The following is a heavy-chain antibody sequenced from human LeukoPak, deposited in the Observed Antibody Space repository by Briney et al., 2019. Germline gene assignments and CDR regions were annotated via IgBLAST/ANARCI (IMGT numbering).Heavy chain of an antibody. J-gene: IGHJ5*02. Sequence: PGGSLRLSCAASGFTFSSYVMTWVRQAPGKGLEWVSSISGSGGSTYYADSVQGRFTISRDNSKNTLYVQMNSLRAEDTAVYYCAKVGGIGFLGWFDPWGQGTLVTVSS. V-gene: IGHV3-23*01. D-gene: IGHD1-26*01. CDR3: AKVGGIGFLGWFDP. CDR1: GFTFSSYV. CDR2: ISGSGGST.